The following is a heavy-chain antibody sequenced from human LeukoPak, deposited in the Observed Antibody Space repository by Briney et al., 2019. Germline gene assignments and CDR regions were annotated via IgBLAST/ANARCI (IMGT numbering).Heavy chain of an antibody. CDR2: IYSGGST. V-gene: IGHV3-53*01. D-gene: IGHD6-19*01. Sequence: GGSLRLSCAASGFTVSSNYMSWVRQAPGKGLEWVSVIYSGGSTYYADSVKGRFTISRDNSKNTVYLQMNSLRAEDTAVYYCARDGSTGWYYLDYWGQGTLVTVSS. CDR1: GFTVSSNY. J-gene: IGHJ4*02. CDR3: ARDGSTGWYYLDY.